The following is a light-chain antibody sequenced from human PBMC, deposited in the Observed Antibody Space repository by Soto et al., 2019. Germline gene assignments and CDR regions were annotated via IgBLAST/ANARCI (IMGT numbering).Light chain of an antibody. V-gene: IGKV3-11*01. CDR1: QSVSSY. Sequence: EIVLTQSPATLSLSPGERYTLSGMASQSVSSYLAWYQQKPGQAPRLLIYDASNRATGIPARFSGSGSGTDFTLTISSLEPEDFAVYYCQQRTDRPPWTFGQGTQVDIK. J-gene: IGKJ1*01. CDR2: DAS. CDR3: QQRTDRPPWT.